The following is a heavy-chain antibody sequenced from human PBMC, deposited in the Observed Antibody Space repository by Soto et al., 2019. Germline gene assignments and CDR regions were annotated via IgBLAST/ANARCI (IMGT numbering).Heavy chain of an antibody. J-gene: IGHJ4*02. CDR3: TTDKGGRRGYSGFDACDY. D-gene: IGHD5-12*01. CDR2: IIPMSATT. Sequence: QVQLVQSGAEVKKPGSSVKVSCKASGGTISNYAINWVRQAPGQGLEWMGGIIPMSATTNYAGRFQGRVTMTADESTNTFYMESSSLGYDDTAVFYCTTDKGGRRGYSGFDACDYWGQGTLVTVSS. CDR1: GGTISNYA. V-gene: IGHV1-69*01.